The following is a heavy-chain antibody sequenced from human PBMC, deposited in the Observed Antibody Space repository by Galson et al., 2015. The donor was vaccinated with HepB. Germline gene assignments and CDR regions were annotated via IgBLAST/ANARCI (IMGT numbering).Heavy chain of an antibody. Sequence: LSLTCTVSGGSISSYYWSWIRQSPGKGLEWIGHMYYSVNTRYNPSLESRTTISGDTSKNQFSLMLTSVTAADTAVYYCARLRQRLSGSRDFDFWGQGTLVTVSS. J-gene: IGHJ4*02. CDR3: ARLRQRLSGSRDFDF. CDR1: GGSISSYY. CDR2: MYYSVNT. D-gene: IGHD5-12*01. V-gene: IGHV4-59*01.